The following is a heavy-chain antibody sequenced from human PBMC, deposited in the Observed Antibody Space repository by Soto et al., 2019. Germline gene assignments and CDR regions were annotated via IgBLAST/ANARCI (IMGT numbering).Heavy chain of an antibody. Sequence: SLRLSCTDSGFTFGDYAMSWFRQAPGKGLEWVGFIRSKAYGGTTEYAASVKGRFTISRDDSKSIAYLQMNSLKTEDTAVYYCTRIYCSGGSCYGQQFDYWGQGTLVTVSS. J-gene: IGHJ4*02. CDR3: TRIYCSGGSCYGQQFDY. CDR1: GFTFGDYA. V-gene: IGHV3-49*03. D-gene: IGHD2-15*01. CDR2: IRSKAYGGTT.